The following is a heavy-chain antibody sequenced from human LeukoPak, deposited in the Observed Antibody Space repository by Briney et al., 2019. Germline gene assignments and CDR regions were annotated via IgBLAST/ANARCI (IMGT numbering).Heavy chain of an antibody. CDR1: GGSISSSNW. D-gene: IGHD6-19*01. Sequence: SGTLSLTCAVSGGSISSSNWWSWVRQPPGKGLGWIGEIYHSGSTNYNPSLKSRVTISVDKSKNQFSLKLSSVTAADTAVYYCARARRAVAGPFDYWGQGTLVTVSS. V-gene: IGHV4-4*02. CDR3: ARARRAVAGPFDY. CDR2: IYHSGST. J-gene: IGHJ4*02.